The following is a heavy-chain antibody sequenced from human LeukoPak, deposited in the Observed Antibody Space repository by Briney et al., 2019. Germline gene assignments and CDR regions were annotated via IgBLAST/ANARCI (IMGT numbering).Heavy chain of an antibody. CDR1: GYTFTSYY. Sequence: ASVKVSCKASGYTFTSYYMHWVRQAPGQGLEWMGIINPSGGSTSYAQKFQGRVTMTRDMSTSTVYMELSSLRSEDTAVYYCASNGMADTHGFDYWGQGTLVTVSS. V-gene: IGHV1-46*01. CDR3: ASNGMADTHGFDY. D-gene: IGHD2-8*01. J-gene: IGHJ4*02. CDR2: INPSGGST.